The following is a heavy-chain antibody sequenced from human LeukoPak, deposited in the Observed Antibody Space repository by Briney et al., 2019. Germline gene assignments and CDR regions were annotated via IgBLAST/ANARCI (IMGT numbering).Heavy chain of an antibody. D-gene: IGHD6-13*01. CDR3: ARAAYSSPPAHFDY. J-gene: IGHJ4*02. CDR1: GGSIGSSSYY. V-gene: IGHV4-39*07. Sequence: SETLSLTCTVSGGSIGSSSYYWGWIRQPPGKGLEWIGIIYYSGTTYYNPSLKSRVTISVDTSKNQFSLKLSSVTAADTAVYYCARAAYSSPPAHFDYWGQGTLVTVSS. CDR2: IYYSGTT.